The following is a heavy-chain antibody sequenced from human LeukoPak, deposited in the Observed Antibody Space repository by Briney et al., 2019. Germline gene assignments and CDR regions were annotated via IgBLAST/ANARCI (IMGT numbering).Heavy chain of an antibody. CDR2: ISYDGSNK. V-gene: IGHV3-30*03. D-gene: IGHD4-17*01. CDR3: ARDYLIDPMTTRMGFDY. J-gene: IGHJ4*02. CDR1: GFTFSSYG. Sequence: PGGSLRLSCAASGFTFSSYGMHWVRQAPGKGLEWVAVISYDGSNKYYADSVKGRFTISRDNSKNTLYLQMNSLRAEDTAVYYCARDYLIDPMTTRMGFDYWGQGTLVTVSS.